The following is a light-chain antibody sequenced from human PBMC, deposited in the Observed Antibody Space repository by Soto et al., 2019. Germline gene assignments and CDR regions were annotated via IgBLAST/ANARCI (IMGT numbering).Light chain of an antibody. CDR2: SDS. V-gene: IGLV3-21*04. CDR1: NIGSTS. J-gene: IGLJ3*02. Sequence: SYELTQPPSVSVAPGQTARITCGGDNIGSTSVHWYQQKPGQAPVLVIYSDSDRTSAVPERFAGSNSANTATLTVSRVEAGDEADYYCQVWDSVSNHGVFGGGTKVTVL. CDR3: QVWDSVSNHGV.